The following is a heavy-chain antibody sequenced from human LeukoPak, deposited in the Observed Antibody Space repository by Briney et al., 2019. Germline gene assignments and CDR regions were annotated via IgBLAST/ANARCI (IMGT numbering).Heavy chain of an antibody. D-gene: IGHD7-27*01. J-gene: IGHJ4*02. CDR2: ISSSGSTI. CDR3: ARDYTGGWNDY. CDR1: GFTFSSYE. Sequence: GGSLRLSCAASGFTFSSYEMNWVRQAPGKGLEWVSYISSSGSTIYYADSVKGRFTISRDNAKNSLFLQMNSLRAEDTAVYYCARDYTGGWNDYWGQGTLVTVSS. V-gene: IGHV3-48*03.